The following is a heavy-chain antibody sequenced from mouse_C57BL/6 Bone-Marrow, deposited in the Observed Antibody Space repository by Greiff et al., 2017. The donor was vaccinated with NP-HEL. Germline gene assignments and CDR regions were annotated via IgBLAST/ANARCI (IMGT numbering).Heavy chain of an antibody. CDR1: GFTFSSYA. CDR2: ISDGGRYT. D-gene: IGHD3-3*01. J-gene: IGHJ2*01. V-gene: IGHV5-4*01. Sequence: EVQGVESGGGLVKPGGSLKLSCAASGFTFSSYAMSWVRQTPEKRLEWVATISDGGRYTYYPDNVKGRFTISRDNAKNNLYLQMSHLKSEDTAMYYCARDLRLYYFDYWGQGTTLTVSS. CDR3: ARDLRLYYFDY.